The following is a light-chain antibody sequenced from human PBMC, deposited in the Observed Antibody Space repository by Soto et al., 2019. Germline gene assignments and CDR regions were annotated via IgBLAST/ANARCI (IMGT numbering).Light chain of an antibody. V-gene: IGLV2-8*01. CDR2: EVS. CDR1: SSDVGGYNY. Sequence: QSVLTQPPSASGSPGQSVTISCTGTSSDVGGYNYVSWYQHHPGKAPKLMISEVSKRPSGVADRFSGSKSGNTASLTVSGLQAEDEADYYCSSFAGNNNLVFGGGTQLTVL. J-gene: IGLJ2*01. CDR3: SSFAGNNNLV.